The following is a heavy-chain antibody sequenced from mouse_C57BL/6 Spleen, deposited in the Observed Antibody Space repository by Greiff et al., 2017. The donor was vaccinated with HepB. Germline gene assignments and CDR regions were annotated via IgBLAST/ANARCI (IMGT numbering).Heavy chain of an antibody. CDR1: GYTFTSYW. CDR2: IYPGNSDT. CDR3: TRTLDGYYGFAY. D-gene: IGHD2-3*01. Sequence: DVQLQESGTVLARPGASVKMSCKTSGYTFTSYWMHWVKQRPGQGLEWIGAIYPGNSDTSYNQKFKGKAKLTAVTSASTAYMELSSLTNEDSAVYYCTRTLDGYYGFAYWGQGTLVTVSA. J-gene: IGHJ3*01. V-gene: IGHV1-5*01.